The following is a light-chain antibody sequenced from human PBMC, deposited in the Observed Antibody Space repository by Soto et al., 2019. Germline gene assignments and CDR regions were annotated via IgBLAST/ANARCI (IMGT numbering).Light chain of an antibody. CDR1: QGISSF. Sequence: DIQMTQSPSSLSASVGDRVTITCRASQGISSFVAWYQQKPGNVPRLLISGASTLQSGVPSRFSGSGSGTDFTLTITSLQPEDVATYYCQKYSSVITFGKGTRLEIK. CDR3: QKYSSVIT. J-gene: IGKJ5*01. V-gene: IGKV1-27*01. CDR2: GAS.